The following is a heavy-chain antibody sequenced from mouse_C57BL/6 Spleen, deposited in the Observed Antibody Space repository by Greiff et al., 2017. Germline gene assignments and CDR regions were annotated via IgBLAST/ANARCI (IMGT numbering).Heavy chain of an antibody. D-gene: IGHD1-1*01. J-gene: IGHJ1*03. CDR3: ARYGTTVVARDWYFDV. V-gene: IGHV7-3*01. CDR1: GFTFTDYY. CDR2: IRNKANGYTT. Sequence: DVHLVESGGGLVQPGGSLSLSCAASGFTFTDYYMSWVRQPPGKALEWLGFIRNKANGYTTEYSASVKGRFTISRDNSQSILYLQMNALRAEDSATYYGARYGTTVVARDWYFDVWGTGTTVTVSS.